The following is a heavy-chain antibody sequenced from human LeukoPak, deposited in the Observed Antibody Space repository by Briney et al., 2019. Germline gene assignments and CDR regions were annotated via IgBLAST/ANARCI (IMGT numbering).Heavy chain of an antibody. D-gene: IGHD3-10*01. J-gene: IGHJ4*02. CDR3: AKGSGSGSYAH. V-gene: IGHV3-23*01. Sequence: GGSLRLSCAASGFTFSSYAMSWVRQATGKGLEWVSAISGSGGSTYYADSVKGRFTISRDNSKNTLYLQMNSLRAEDTAVYYCAKGSGSGSYAHWGQGTLVTVSS. CDR1: GFTFSSYA. CDR2: ISGSGGST.